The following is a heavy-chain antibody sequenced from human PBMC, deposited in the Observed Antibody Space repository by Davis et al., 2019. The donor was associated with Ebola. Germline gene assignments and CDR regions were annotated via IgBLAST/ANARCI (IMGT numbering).Heavy chain of an antibody. D-gene: IGHD2-8*01. CDR2: IYYSGST. Sequence: MPSETLSLTCTVSGGSISSSSYYWGWIRQPPGKGLEWIGSIYYSGSTYYNPSLKSRVTISVDTSKNQFSLKLSSVTAADTAVYYCARKMVYGGPDYWGQGTLVTVSS. J-gene: IGHJ4*02. CDR1: GGSISSSSYY. V-gene: IGHV4-39*01. CDR3: ARKMVYGGPDY.